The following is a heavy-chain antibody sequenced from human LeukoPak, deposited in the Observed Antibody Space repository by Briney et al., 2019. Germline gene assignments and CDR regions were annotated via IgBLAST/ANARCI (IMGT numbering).Heavy chain of an antibody. Sequence: SETLSLTCTTSGVSISRFYWSWVRQPPGKGLEWIGNIYSGVPTYFNPSLKSRVVISVDTSKNQFSLNLTSVTAADTAMYYCVQATGWPGFDYWGQGILVTVSS. CDR3: VQATGWPGFDY. J-gene: IGHJ4*02. CDR2: IYSGVPT. CDR1: GVSISRFY. D-gene: IGHD1-1*01. V-gene: IGHV4-4*09.